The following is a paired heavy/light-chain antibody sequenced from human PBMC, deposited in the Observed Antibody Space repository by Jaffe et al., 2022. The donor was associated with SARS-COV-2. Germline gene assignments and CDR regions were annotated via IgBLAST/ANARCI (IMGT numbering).Light chain of an antibody. CDR1: SSNIGAGYE. CDR3: QSYDSSLSGYV. CDR2: RFN. J-gene: IGLJ1*01. V-gene: IGLV1-40*01. Sequence: QSVLTQPPSVSGAPGQRVTISCTGSSSNIGAGYEVHWYQHLPGTAPKLLIYRFNNRPSGVPDRFSGSKSATSASLAISGLQAGDEADYYCQSYDSSLSGYVFGTGTKVTVL.
Heavy chain of an antibody. CDR3: ARSHTSSFGSWFDP. V-gene: IGHV1-18*01. D-gene: IGHD2-2*01. CDR1: GYTFTTYG. CDR2: ISTYNGNT. Sequence: QVQLVQSGAEVKKPGASVKVSCKASGYTFTTYGISWVRQAPGQGLECMGYISTYNGNTNYAQRLQGRVTMTTDTSTSTAYMELRNLRSDDTAVYYCARSHTSSFGSWFDPWGQGTLVTVSS. J-gene: IGHJ5*02.